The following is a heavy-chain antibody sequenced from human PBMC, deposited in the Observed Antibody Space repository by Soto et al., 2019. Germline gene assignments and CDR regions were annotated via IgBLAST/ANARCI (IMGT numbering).Heavy chain of an antibody. J-gene: IGHJ6*03. D-gene: IGHD6-6*01. V-gene: IGHV4-31*03. CDR3: ARAQGEYSSSSAGRVSHYYYYQDV. CDR1: GGSISSGGYY. CDR2: IYYSGST. Sequence: SETLSLTCTVSGGSISSGGYYWSWIRQHPGKGLEWIGYIYYSGSTYYNPSLKSRVTISVDTSKNQFSLKLSSVTAADTAVYYCARAQGEYSSSSAGRVSHYYYYQDVWSKGTTVTVSS.